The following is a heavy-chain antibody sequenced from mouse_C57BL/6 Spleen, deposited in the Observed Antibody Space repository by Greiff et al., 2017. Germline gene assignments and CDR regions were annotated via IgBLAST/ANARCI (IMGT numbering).Heavy chain of an antibody. J-gene: IGHJ2*01. V-gene: IGHV1-22*01. CDR1: GYTFTDYN. CDR3: ARGYYYGSPHFDY. D-gene: IGHD1-1*01. CDR2: INPNNGGT. Sequence: EVKLVESGPELVKPGASVKMSCKASGYTFTDYNMHWVKQSHGKSLEWIGYINPNNGGTSYNQKFKGKATLTVNKSSSTAYMELRSLTSEDSAVYYCARGYYYGSPHFDYWGQGTTLTVSS.